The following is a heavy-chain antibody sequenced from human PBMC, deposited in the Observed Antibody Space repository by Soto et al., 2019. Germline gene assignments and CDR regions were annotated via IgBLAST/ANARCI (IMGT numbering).Heavy chain of an antibody. D-gene: IGHD2-2*01. CDR1: GYTFTSYA. CDR2: INAGNGNT. V-gene: IGHV1-3*01. Sequence: ASVKVSCKASGYTFTSYAMHWVRQAPGQRLEWMGWINAGNGNTKYSQKFQGRVTITRDTSASTAYMELSSLRSEDAAVYYCARDFSGASQLPDYWGQGTLVTVSS. CDR3: ARDFSGASQLPDY. J-gene: IGHJ4*02.